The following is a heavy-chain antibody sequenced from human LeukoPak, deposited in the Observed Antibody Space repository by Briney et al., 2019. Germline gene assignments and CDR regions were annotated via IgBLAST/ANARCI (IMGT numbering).Heavy chain of an antibody. CDR2: ISAYNGNT. CDR1: GYTFTSYG. J-gene: IGHJ4*02. CDR3: AKDVGMWGPLGGETDY. Sequence: ASVKVSCKASGYTFTSYGISWVRQAPGQGLEWMGWISAYNGNTNYAQKLQGRVTMTTDTSTSTAYMELRSLRSDDTAVYYCAKDVGMWGPLGGETDYWGQGTLVTVSS. V-gene: IGHV1-18*01. D-gene: IGHD3-16*01.